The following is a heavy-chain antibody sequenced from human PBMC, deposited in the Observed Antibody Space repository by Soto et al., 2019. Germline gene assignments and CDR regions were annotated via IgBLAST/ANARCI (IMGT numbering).Heavy chain of an antibody. J-gene: IGHJ4*02. CDR2: IYSGGST. V-gene: IGHV3-66*01. CDR3: ARAALPSIAAAGLFDY. Sequence: GGSLRLSCAASGFTVSSNYMSWVRQAPGKGLEWVSVIYSGGSTYYADSVKGRFTISRDNSKNTLYLQMNSLRAEDTAVYYCARAALPSIAAAGLFDYWGQGTLVTVSS. CDR1: GFTVSSNY. D-gene: IGHD6-13*01.